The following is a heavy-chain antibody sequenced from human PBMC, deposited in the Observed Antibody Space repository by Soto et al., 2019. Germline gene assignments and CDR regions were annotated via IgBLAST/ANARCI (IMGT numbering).Heavy chain of an antibody. CDR1: GGSISSSSYY. CDR3: ARSRDYYDSSDYSDY. D-gene: IGHD3-22*01. V-gene: IGHV4-39*01. CDR2: IYYSGNT. Sequence: SETLSLTCTVSGGSISSSSYYWGWIRQPPGKGLEWIGSIYYSGNTYYNPSLKSRVTISVDTSKNQFSLKLSSVTAADTAAYYCARSRDYYDSSDYSDYWGQGTLVTVSS. J-gene: IGHJ4*02.